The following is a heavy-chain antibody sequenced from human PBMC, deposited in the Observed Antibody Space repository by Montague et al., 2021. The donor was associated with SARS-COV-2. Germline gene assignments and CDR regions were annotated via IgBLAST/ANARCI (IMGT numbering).Heavy chain of an antibody. V-gene: IGHV6-1*01. CDR3: VRYSGWFYFDF. CDR1: GDSVANHRVT. Sequence: CAISGDSVANHRVTWGWNRHSLSRDLELLGRTYYRSKWYSDYAPSVRGRLTVNPDASKNEFSLELNCVTPEDTAVYYCVRYSGWFYFDFWGQGTLVTVSS. J-gene: IGHJ4*02. CDR2: TYYRSKWYS. D-gene: IGHD6-19*01.